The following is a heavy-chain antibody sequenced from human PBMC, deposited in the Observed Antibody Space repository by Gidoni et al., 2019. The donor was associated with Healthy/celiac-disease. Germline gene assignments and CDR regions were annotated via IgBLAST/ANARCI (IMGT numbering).Heavy chain of an antibody. V-gene: IGHV3-33*01. CDR2: IWYDGSNK. CDR1: GLPFSSYG. J-gene: IGHJ4*02. Sequence: QVQLVESGGGVVQPVRSLRLSCAASGLPFSSYGMHWVRQASGKGLEWVAFIWYDGSNKYYADSVKGRFTISRDNSKNTLYLQMNSLRAEDTAVYYCARDDGRHFDYWGQGTLVTVSS. CDR3: ARDDGRHFDY.